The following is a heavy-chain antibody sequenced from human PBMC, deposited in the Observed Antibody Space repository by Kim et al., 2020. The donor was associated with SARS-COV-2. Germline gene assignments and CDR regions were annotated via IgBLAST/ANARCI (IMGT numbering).Heavy chain of an antibody. V-gene: IGHV1-3*01. CDR3: ARDETD. Sequence: ASVKVSCKASGYTFTNFNIHWVRQAPGQRLEWMGWIYAANGNTIYSEKFQDRIPITTDTSASTAYMELGSLRSEDTAVYYCARDETDWGQGTLVTVSS. CDR1: GYTFTNFN. J-gene: IGHJ1*01. CDR2: IYAANGNT.